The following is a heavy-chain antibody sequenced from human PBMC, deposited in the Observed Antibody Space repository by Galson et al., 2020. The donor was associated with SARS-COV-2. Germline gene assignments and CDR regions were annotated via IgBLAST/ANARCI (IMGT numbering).Heavy chain of an antibody. CDR2: ISYDGSNK. Sequence: GGSLRLSCAASGFTFSSYAMHWVRQAPGKGLEWVAVISYDGSNKYYADSVKGQFTISRDNSKNTLYLQMNSLRAEDTAVYYCARMDTAMVTPYYFDYWGQGTLVTVSS. V-gene: IGHV3-30-3*01. CDR1: GFTFSSYA. J-gene: IGHJ4*02. D-gene: IGHD5-18*01. CDR3: ARMDTAMVTPYYFDY.